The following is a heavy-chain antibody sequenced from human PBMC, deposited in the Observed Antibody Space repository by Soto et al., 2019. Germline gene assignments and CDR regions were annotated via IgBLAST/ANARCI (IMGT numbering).Heavy chain of an antibody. CDR1: GFSLSTSGVG. CDR2: IYWNDDK. J-gene: IGHJ4*02. V-gene: IGHV2-5*01. CDR3: PHRGGGSYLFGY. Sequence: QITLKESGPTLVKPTQTLTLTCTFSGFSLSTSGVGVGWIRQPPGKALEWLALIYWNDDKRYSPSLKSRLTITKDTSKNQVVLTMTNMDPVDTATYYCPHRGGGSYLFGYWGQGTLVTVSS. D-gene: IGHD1-26*01.